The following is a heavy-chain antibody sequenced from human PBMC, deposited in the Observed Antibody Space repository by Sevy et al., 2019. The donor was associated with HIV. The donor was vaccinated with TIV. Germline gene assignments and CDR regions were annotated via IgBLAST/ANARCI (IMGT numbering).Heavy chain of an antibody. CDR2: VKSKTAGGTT. CDR1: GFTFSNAW. CDR3: ATGAQFSGSVFDY. Sequence: GGSLRLSCAASGFTFSNAWMSWVRQAPGKGLEWVGRVKSKTAGGTTDYPAPVKGRFIISRDDSNNTLYLHMNSLKAEDTAVYYCATGAQFSGSVFDYWGQGTLVTVSS. D-gene: IGHD5-12*01. J-gene: IGHJ4*02. V-gene: IGHV3-15*01.